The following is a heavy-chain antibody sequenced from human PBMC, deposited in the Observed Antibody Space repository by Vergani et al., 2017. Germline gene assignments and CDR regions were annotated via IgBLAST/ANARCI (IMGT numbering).Heavy chain of an antibody. V-gene: IGHV3-7*01. CDR3: ARDIPRGASYCDF. J-gene: IGHJ4*02. Sequence: EVQLVESGGGFVRPGESLRLSCAASGFTFSKYWMTWVRQAPGKGLEWVANIEDDGDDKNYADSVKGRFTISRDNADNSVYLQMNSLRPVDTAVYYCARDIPRGASYCDFWGRGALVIVSS. D-gene: IGHD2-21*02. CDR1: GFTFSKYW. CDR2: IEDDGDDK.